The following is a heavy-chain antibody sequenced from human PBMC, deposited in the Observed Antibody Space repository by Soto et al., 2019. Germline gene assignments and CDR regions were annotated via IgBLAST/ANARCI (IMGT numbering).Heavy chain of an antibody. CDR2: ISAYNGNT. CDR1: GYTFTSYG. D-gene: IGHD2-15*01. Sequence: QVQLVQSGAEVKKPGASVKVSCKASGYTFTSYGISWVRQAPGQGLEWMGWISAYNGNTNYAQKLQGRVTMTTDTYTSTAYMELRSLRSDDTAVYYCARDSKTHITRYCSGGSFLRVPAYWGQGTLVTVSS. J-gene: IGHJ4*02. CDR3: ARDSKTHITRYCSGGSFLRVPAY. V-gene: IGHV1-18*04.